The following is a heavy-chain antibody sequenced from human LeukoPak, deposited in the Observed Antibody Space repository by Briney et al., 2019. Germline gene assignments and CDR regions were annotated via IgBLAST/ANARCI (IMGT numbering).Heavy chain of an antibody. Sequence: SETLSLTCTVSGDSINNYYWNWIRQPPGKGLEWIGYIYYSGSTNYNPSLKSRVTMSVDTSKNQFSLKLTSVTAADTAIYYCARVAYGDYYFDYWGQGTLVTVSS. CDR2: IYYSGST. CDR3: ARVAYGDYYFDY. V-gene: IGHV4-59*12. D-gene: IGHD4-17*01. CDR1: GDSINNYY. J-gene: IGHJ4*02.